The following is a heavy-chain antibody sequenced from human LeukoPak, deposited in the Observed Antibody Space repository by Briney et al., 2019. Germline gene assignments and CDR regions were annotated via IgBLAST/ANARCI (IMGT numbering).Heavy chain of an antibody. CDR3: ATIAVAGAASPYFQH. CDR1: GGSFSGYY. J-gene: IGHJ1*01. CDR2: INHSGST. Sequence: KPSETLSLTCAVYGGSFSGYYWSWIRQPPGKGLEWIGEINHSGSTNYNPSLKSRVTISVDTSKNQFSLKLSSVTAADTAVYYCATIAVAGAASPYFQHWGQGTLVTVSS. V-gene: IGHV4-34*01. D-gene: IGHD6-19*01.